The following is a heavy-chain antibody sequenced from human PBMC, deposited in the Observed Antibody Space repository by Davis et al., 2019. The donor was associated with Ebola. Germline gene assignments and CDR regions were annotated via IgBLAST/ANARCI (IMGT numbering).Heavy chain of an antibody. V-gene: IGHV3-23*01. CDR1: VITFSSYA. J-gene: IGHJ6*02. Sequence: GESLKISCTDSVITFSSYAMSWVRQAPGKGLEWVSAINGSGGSTYYADSVKGRFTISRDNSKNTLYLQMNSLRAEDTAVYYCAKVRDRGITGTVSYYYYGMDVWGQGTTVTVSS. CDR2: INGSGGST. D-gene: IGHD1/OR15-1a*01. CDR3: AKVRDRGITGTVSYYYYGMDV.